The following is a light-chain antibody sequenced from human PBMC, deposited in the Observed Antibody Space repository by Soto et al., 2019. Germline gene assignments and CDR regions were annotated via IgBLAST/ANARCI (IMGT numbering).Light chain of an antibody. Sequence: QTLVTQEPSCSVAPGGTVTLTCGLSSGSVSTGHFPSWYQQTPGQAPRTLIYGTNSRSSGGPDRFSGAILGTKAALTITGAQADDESDCYCVLYMGGGTDVFGAGTKLTVL. J-gene: IGLJ1*01. CDR3: VLYMGGGTDV. CDR2: GTN. V-gene: IGLV8-61*01. CDR1: SGSVSTGHF.